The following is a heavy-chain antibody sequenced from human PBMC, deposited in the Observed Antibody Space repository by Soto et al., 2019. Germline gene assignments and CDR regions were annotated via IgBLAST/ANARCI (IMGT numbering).Heavy chain of an antibody. CDR1: GYTFTSYY. CDR2: INPSVGTT. V-gene: IGHV1-46*03. CDR3: TAYGGYYQDAFDV. J-gene: IGHJ3*01. D-gene: IGHD2-21*01. Sequence: GASVKVSCKASGYTFTSYYIHWVRQAPGQRLEWMGIINPSVGTTSYAQKFQDRVTMTRDTSTSTVYLELRSLRSEDTAVYYCTAYGGYYQDAFDVWGQGTVVTVSS.